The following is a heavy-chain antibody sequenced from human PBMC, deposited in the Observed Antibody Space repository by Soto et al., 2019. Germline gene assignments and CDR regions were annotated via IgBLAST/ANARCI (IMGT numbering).Heavy chain of an antibody. CDR1: GGSISSSSYY. D-gene: IGHD1-26*01. J-gene: IGHJ4*02. CDR3: ARAWELPGLFDY. V-gene: IGHV4-39*01. CDR2: IYYSGST. Sequence: PSETLSLTCTVSGGSISSSSYYWGWIRQPPGKGLEWIGSIYYSGSTYYNPSLKSRVTISVDTSKNQFSLKLSSVTAADTAVYYCARAWELPGLFDYWGQGTLVTVSS.